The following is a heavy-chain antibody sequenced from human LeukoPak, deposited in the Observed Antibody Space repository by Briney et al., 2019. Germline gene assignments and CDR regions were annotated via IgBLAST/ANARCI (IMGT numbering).Heavy chain of an antibody. Sequence: GGSLRLSCAASGFTFSRYHMNWVRQAPGKGLEWVSYISIISSTIHYADSVKGRFTISRDDAKNSVYLQMNSLRADDTAVYYCARTYERDLDYWGQGTLVTVSS. D-gene: IGHD5-12*01. J-gene: IGHJ4*02. CDR1: GFTFSRYH. CDR2: ISIISSTI. CDR3: ARTYERDLDY. V-gene: IGHV3-48*01.